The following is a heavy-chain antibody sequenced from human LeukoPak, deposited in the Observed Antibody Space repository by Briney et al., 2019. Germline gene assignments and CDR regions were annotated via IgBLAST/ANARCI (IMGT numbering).Heavy chain of an antibody. D-gene: IGHD3-10*01. J-gene: IGHJ5*02. Sequence: SETLSLTCTVSGGSIRSSYYYWGGIRQPPGKGLEWTGSTYDSGSTYYNPSLKSRVTISVDTSKHQCSLKLNSVTAADTPVYYCARHYGPWGQRTVVTVSS. V-gene: IGHV4-39*01. CDR1: GGSIRSSYYY. CDR3: ARHYGP. CDR2: TYDSGST.